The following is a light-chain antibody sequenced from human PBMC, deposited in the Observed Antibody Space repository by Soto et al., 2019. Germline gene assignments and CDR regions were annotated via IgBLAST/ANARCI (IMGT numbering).Light chain of an antibody. CDR1: QSIDSF. Sequence: IQMTQSPSSLSASVGDRVTITCRASQSIDSFLNWYQQKPGKAPKLLIYAASSLQSGVPSRFSGSGSGTDFTLTIVSLQPEDSATYYCQQSYSTPRTFGPGTKVDFK. CDR3: QQSYSTPRT. J-gene: IGKJ3*01. CDR2: AAS. V-gene: IGKV1-39*01.